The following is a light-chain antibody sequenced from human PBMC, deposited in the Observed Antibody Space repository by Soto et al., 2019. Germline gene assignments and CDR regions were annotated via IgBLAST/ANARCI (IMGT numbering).Light chain of an antibody. CDR1: SFDVGGYSY. Sequence: QSALTQPASVSGSPGQSITISCTGTSFDVGGYSYVSWYQQHPGKAPKLMIYEVTSRPSAVSNRFSGSKSGNTASLTISGLQAEDEANYYCSSYTSSSTLVFGGGTKVTVL. J-gene: IGLJ2*01. V-gene: IGLV2-14*01. CDR3: SSYTSSSTLV. CDR2: EVT.